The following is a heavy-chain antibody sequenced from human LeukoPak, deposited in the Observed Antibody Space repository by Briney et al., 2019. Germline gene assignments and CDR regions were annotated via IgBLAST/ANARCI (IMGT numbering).Heavy chain of an antibody. J-gene: IGHJ4*02. CDR2: ISSGSDAI. Sequence: GGSLRLSCAASGFTFSSYAMHWVRQAPGKGLECVSYISSGSDAIDYADSVKGRFTISRDDAKNSLFLQMNSLRAEDTAVYYCTRGIRSSSTFDYWGQGALVTVSS. CDR3: TRGIRSSSTFDY. D-gene: IGHD6-6*01. V-gene: IGHV3-48*04. CDR1: GFTFSSYA.